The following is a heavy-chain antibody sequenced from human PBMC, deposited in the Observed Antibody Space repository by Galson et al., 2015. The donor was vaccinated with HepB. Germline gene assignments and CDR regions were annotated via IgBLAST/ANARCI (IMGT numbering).Heavy chain of an antibody. D-gene: IGHD6-19*01. CDR1: GDSVSSISAA. V-gene: IGHV6-1*01. CDR3: ARDSDSSGWTGGWFDP. J-gene: IGHJ5*02. CDR2: AYYRSKWDN. Sequence: CAISGDSVSSISAAWNWIRQSPSRGLEWLGRAYYRSKWDNDYAVSVKSRITINPDTSKNQFSLQLNSVTPEDTAVYYCARDSDSSGWTGGWFDPWGQGTLVTVSS.